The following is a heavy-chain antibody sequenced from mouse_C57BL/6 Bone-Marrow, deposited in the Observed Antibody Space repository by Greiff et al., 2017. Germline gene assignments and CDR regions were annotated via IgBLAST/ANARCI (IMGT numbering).Heavy chain of an antibody. CDR2: ISSGSSTI. V-gene: IGHV5-17*01. J-gene: IGHJ3*01. CDR3: ARPLYDGYSSWFAY. Sequence: EVQVVESGGGLVKPGGSLKLSCAASGFTFSDYGMHWVRQAPEKGLEWVAYISSGSSTIYYADTVKGRFTISRDNAKNTLFLQMTSLRSEDTAMYYCARPLYDGYSSWFAYWGQGTLVTVSA. D-gene: IGHD2-3*01. CDR1: GFTFSDYG.